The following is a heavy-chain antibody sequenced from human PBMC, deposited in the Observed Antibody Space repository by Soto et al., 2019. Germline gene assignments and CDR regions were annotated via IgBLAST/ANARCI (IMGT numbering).Heavy chain of an antibody. CDR2: TWYDGSNK. V-gene: IGHV3-33*01. J-gene: IGHJ6*02. D-gene: IGHD2-15*01. Sequence: SLRLFCAESGFTFSSYGMHWVRQAPVKGLEWVSDTWYDGSNKYYADSVKGRFTISRANSKNKMYLKINSLRAEDTAVYYCAREAKDIVVVVAATRGNGMDVWGQGTTVTVSS. CDR1: GFTFSSYG. CDR3: AREAKDIVVVVAATRGNGMDV.